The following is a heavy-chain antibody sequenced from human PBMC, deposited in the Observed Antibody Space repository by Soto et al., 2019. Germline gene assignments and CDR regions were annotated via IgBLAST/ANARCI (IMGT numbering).Heavy chain of an antibody. CDR3: ARAGVVGSSHPRADYYYGMDV. Sequence: GGSLRLFCAASGFTFSSYAMHWVRQAPGKGLEWVAVISYDGSNKYYADSVKGRFTISRDNSKNTLYLQMNSLRAEDTAVYYCARAGVVGSSHPRADYYYGMDVWGQGTTVTVSS. CDR1: GFTFSSYA. D-gene: IGHD6-13*01. CDR2: ISYDGSNK. J-gene: IGHJ6*02. V-gene: IGHV3-30-3*01.